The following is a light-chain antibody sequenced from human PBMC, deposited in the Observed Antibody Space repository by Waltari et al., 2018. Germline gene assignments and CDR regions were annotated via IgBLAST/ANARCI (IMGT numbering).Light chain of an antibody. CDR3: QHFYNSPFT. CDR2: WAS. CDR1: RSVFFRPNSKNY. V-gene: IGKV4-1*01. J-gene: IGKJ4*01. Sequence: ILIIQSPDSLAVSLDGRATITCNSSRSVFFRPNSKNYISWFQQKPGQPPKLLISWASTREAGVPDRFSGSGSGTDFTLTISSLQAEDVALYYCQHFYNSPFTFGGGTKVGIK.